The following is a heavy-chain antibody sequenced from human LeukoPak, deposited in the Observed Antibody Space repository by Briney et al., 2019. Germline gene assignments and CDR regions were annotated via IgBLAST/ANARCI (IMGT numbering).Heavy chain of an antibody. D-gene: IGHD6-19*01. CDR1: GYTFTSYA. CDR2: INAGNGNT. V-gene: IGHV1-3*01. Sequence: ASVKVSCKASGYTFTSYAMHWVRQAPGQRLEWMGWINAGNGNTEYSQKFQGRVTITRDTSASTAYMELSSLRSEDTAVYYCAREGSSSGWYIGSVDPWGQGTLVTASS. J-gene: IGHJ5*02. CDR3: AREGSSSGWYIGSVDP.